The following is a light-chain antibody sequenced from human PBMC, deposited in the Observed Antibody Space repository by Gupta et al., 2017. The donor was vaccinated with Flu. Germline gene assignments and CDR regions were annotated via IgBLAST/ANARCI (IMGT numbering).Light chain of an antibody. J-gene: IGKJ5*01. CDR3: LQALQYPFT. V-gene: IGKV1-39*01. CDR2: AAS. Sequence: DSSTIHSRVNKNSYNYLDWYQQELGKAPQLLIYAASILDSGVPDRFSGSDSGTHFRLNISSLQPEDVAAYYCLQALQYPFTFGQGTRLEIK. CDR1: KNSYNY.